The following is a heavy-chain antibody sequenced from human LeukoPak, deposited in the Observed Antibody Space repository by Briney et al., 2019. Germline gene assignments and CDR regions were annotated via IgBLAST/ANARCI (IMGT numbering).Heavy chain of an antibody. J-gene: IGHJ4*02. CDR2: INHSGST. CDR1: GGSFSGYY. V-gene: IGHV4-34*01. Sequence: PSETLSLTCAVYGGSFSGYYWSWIRQPPGKRREWIGEINHSGSTNYNPSLKSRVTISVDTSKNQFSLKLSSVTAADTAVYYCARLRVGSVWFGISLGGGYFDYWGQGTLVTVSS. CDR3: ARLRVGSVWFGISLGGGYFDY. D-gene: IGHD3-10*01.